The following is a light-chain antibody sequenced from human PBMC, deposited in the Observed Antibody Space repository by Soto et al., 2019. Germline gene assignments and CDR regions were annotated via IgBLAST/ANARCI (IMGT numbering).Light chain of an antibody. Sequence: IQMTQSPSTVSASVGYRVTITCRASQSNSSSLAWYQQKPGKAPKVLIYDASSLDSGVPSRFSGSGYGTEFTLTVSSLQPGDFATYSCQQYESYPYSFGQGTKLEIK. CDR2: DAS. CDR1: QSNSSS. CDR3: QQYESYPYS. J-gene: IGKJ2*01. V-gene: IGKV1-5*01.